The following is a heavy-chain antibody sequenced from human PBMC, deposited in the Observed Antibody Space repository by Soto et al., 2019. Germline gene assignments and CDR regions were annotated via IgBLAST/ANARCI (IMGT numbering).Heavy chain of an antibody. J-gene: IGHJ4*02. V-gene: IGHV4-34*01. CDR1: DGSLTEYH. CDR2: VSHHGTS. Sequence: SATLSLTCFVYDGSLTEYHWSWVRQTPGKGLEWIGEVSHHGTSHYNPSLGSRVIMSFDTSKDQFSLTLQSVTAADTGIYYCARGQSAGDVFFTTHVHFVPWGQGTPVTVSS. CDR3: ARGQSAGDVFFTTHVHFVP. D-gene: IGHD1-1*01.